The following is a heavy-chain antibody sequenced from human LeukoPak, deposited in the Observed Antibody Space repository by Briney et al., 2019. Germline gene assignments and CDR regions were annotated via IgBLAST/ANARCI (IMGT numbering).Heavy chain of an antibody. J-gene: IGHJ3*02. Sequence: ASVKVSCKVSGYTLTELSMHWVRQAPGKGLEWMGGFDPEDGETIYAQKFQGRVTMTGDTSTDTAYMELSSLRSEDTAVYYCATRDGVDAFDIWGQGTMVTVSS. CDR1: GYTLTELS. V-gene: IGHV1-24*01. CDR2: FDPEDGET. CDR3: ATRDGVDAFDI.